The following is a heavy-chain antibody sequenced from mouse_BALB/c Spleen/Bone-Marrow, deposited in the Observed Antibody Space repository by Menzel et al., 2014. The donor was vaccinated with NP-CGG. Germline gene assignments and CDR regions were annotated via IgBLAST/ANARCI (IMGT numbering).Heavy chain of an antibody. CDR3: ARYYYGSSYFDY. D-gene: IGHD1-1*01. Sequence: EVKLVESGAELVKPGASVKLSCTASGFNIKDTYMHWVKQRPEQGLEWIGRIDPANGNTKYDPKFQGKATITEDTSSNTAYLQLSSLTSEDTAVYYCARYYYGSSYFDYWGQGTTLTVSS. V-gene: IGHV14-3*02. CDR2: IDPANGNT. J-gene: IGHJ2*01. CDR1: GFNIKDTY.